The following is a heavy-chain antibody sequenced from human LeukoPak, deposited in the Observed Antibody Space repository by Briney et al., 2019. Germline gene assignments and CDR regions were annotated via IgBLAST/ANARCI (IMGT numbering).Heavy chain of an antibody. V-gene: IGHV1-18*04. CDR2: ISAHNGNT. J-gene: IGHJ6*04. CDR1: GYTFTSYG. CDR3: ARDCSGGSCYSPMDTARYYYYYGMDV. Sequence: GASVKVSCKASGYTFTSYGISWVRQAPGQGLEWMGWISAHNGNTNYAQKLQGRVTMTTDTSTSTAYMELRSLRSDDTAVYYCARDCSGGSCYSPMDTARYYYYYGMDVWGKGTTVTVSS. D-gene: IGHD2-15*01.